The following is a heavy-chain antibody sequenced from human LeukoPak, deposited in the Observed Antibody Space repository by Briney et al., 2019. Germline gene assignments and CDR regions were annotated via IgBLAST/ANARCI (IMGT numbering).Heavy chain of an antibody. CDR3: AKVERGYSSL. Sequence: GGSLRLSCAASGFTFSSYGMHWVRQAPGTGLEWVAVISYDGSNKYYADSVKGRFTISRDNSKNTLYLQMNSLRAEDTAVYYCAKVERGYSSLWGQGTLVTVSS. CDR1: GFTFSSYG. J-gene: IGHJ4*02. CDR2: ISYDGSNK. D-gene: IGHD6-19*01. V-gene: IGHV3-30*18.